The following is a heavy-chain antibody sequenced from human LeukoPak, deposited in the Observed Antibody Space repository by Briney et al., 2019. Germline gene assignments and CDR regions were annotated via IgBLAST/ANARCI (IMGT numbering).Heavy chain of an antibody. CDR3: ARDLGYCSSTSCYTFDY. CDR2: IYYSGST. V-gene: IGHV4-59*12. CDR1: GGSISNYY. D-gene: IGHD2-2*02. Sequence: SETLSLTCTVSGGSISNYYWSWIRQPPGKGLEWIGYIYYSGSTNYNPSLKSRVTISVDTSKNQFSLKLSSVTAADTAVYYCARDLGYCSSTSCYTFDYWGQGTLVTVSS. J-gene: IGHJ4*02.